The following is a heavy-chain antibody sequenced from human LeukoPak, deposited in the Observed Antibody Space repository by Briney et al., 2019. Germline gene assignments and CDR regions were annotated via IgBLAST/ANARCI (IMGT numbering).Heavy chain of an antibody. CDR1: GYTFTSYG. J-gene: IGHJ3*02. CDR2: ISTYNGNT. V-gene: IGHV1-18*01. D-gene: IGHD3-22*01. Sequence: ASVKVSCKTSGYTFTSYGISWVRQAPGQGLEWTGWISTYNGNTNYAQKFRGRVTMTTDTSTSTAYMELRSLISDDTAVYYCAKISDSGGFFYGGAFDIWGQGTMVTVSS. CDR3: AKISDSGGFFYGGAFDI.